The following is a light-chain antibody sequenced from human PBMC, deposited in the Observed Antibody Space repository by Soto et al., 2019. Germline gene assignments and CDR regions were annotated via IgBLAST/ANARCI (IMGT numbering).Light chain of an antibody. CDR1: QGIRHY. CDR2: EAS. CDR3: QNFDSAPQT. J-gene: IGKJ1*01. V-gene: IGKV1-27*01. Sequence: DIQMTQSPSTLSGSVGDRVTITCRASQGIRHYLAWYQQKPGKVPKLLIYEASNLQSGVPSRFRGGGPGTEFTLTISSLQPEDVATYYCQNFDSAPQTFGQGTKVDIK.